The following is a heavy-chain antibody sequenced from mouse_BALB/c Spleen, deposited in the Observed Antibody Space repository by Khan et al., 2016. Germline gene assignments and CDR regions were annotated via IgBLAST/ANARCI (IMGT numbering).Heavy chain of an antibody. V-gene: IGHV1-77*01. CDR1: GYTFTDYY. Sequence: QIQLVQSGTELPRPGASVKLSCKASGYTFTDYYLHWVMQRTGQGLEWIGEIFPGSGSTYYNEKFKGKASLTADTSSSTAYIQLSSLTSEDSAVNFCARSYYGYFAMDYWGHGASVTVSS. D-gene: IGHD1-2*01. J-gene: IGHJ4*01. CDR3: ARSYYGYFAMDY. CDR2: IFPGSGST.